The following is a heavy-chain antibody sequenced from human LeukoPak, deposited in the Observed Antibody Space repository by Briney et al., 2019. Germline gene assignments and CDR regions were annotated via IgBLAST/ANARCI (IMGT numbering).Heavy chain of an antibody. J-gene: IGHJ3*01. D-gene: IGHD2-2*01. CDR2: ISGSGGST. Sequence: GGSLRLSCAASGFTFSSYAMSWVRQAPGKGLEWVSAISGSGGSTYYADSVKGRFTISRDNSKNTLYLQMNSLRAEDTAVYYCARDREECRTTSQGCFDVWGQGTRVTVSS. CDR1: GFTFSSYA. CDR3: ARDREECRTTSQGCFDV. V-gene: IGHV3-23*01.